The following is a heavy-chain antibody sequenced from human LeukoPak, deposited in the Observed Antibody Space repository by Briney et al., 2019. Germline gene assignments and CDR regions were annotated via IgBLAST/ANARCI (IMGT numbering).Heavy chain of an antibody. CDR3: VRDFTGGSSAFDY. CDR2: ISYDGSGK. J-gene: IGHJ4*02. D-gene: IGHD2-15*01. V-gene: IGHV3-30*19. CDR1: GFTFSTYG. Sequence: GGSLGLSCVGSGFTFSTYGIHWVRQAPGKGLEWVAIISYDGSGKHYADSVKGRFAISRDNSKNTLYLQMNSLRPEDTAVYYCVRDFTGGSSAFDYWGQGTLVTVSS.